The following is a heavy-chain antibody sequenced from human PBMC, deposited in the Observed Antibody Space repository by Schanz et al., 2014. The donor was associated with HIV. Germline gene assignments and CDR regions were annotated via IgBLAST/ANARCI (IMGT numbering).Heavy chain of an antibody. CDR1: GFTFSRYA. V-gene: IGHV3-23*01. Sequence: EVQLLESGGGLVQPGGSLRLSCAASGFTFSRYAMSWVRQAPGKGLEWVSSISGSGGSTYYADSVKGRFTISRGNSKNTLYLQMNSLRAEDTAVYYCAKGGFYGDYVSYYYGLDVWGQGTLVAVSS. D-gene: IGHD4-17*01. J-gene: IGHJ6*02. CDR2: ISGSGGST. CDR3: AKGGFYGDYVSYYYGLDV.